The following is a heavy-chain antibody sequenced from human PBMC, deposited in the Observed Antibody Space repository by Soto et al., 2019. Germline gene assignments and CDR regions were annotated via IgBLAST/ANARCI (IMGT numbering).Heavy chain of an antibody. CDR2: ISYDGSHK. V-gene: IGHV3-30*18. CDR1: GFNFSSYG. D-gene: IGHD1-26*01. CDR3: AKDPVKTTRWPAD. J-gene: IGHJ1*01. Sequence: HVQLVESGGGVVQPGRSLRLSCAVSGFNFSSYGMHWVRQAPGKGLEWVAVISYDGSHKASADSVKGRFAISRDNSQNTLSPQMNRLRVADTAVYYCAKDPVKTTRWPADRGQGTPVTVSS.